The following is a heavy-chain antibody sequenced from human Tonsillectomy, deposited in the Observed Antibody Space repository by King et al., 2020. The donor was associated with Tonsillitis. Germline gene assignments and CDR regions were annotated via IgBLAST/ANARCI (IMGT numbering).Heavy chain of an antibody. Sequence: VQLVESGGGLVKPGGSLRLSCAASGFTFSNVWMAWVRQAPGKGLEWFGRIKSKTDGGITDYAAPVKGRFTISRDDSKNTLYLQMNSLKTEDTAMYYCTTYPVVPAAPLEDYWGQGTLVTVSS. CDR1: GFTFSNVW. V-gene: IGHV3-15*01. CDR2: IKSKTDGGIT. CDR3: TTYPVVPAAPLEDY. D-gene: IGHD2-2*01. J-gene: IGHJ4*02.